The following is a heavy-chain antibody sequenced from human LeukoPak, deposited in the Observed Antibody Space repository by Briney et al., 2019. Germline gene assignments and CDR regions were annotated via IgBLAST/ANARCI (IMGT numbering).Heavy chain of an antibody. CDR2: IDTVSTT. CDR1: GFTFSSNS. Sequence: PGGSLRLSCAASGFTFSSNSMNWVRQAPGKGLEWVAYIDTVSTTHYADSVKGRFTISRDNSKNTLYLQMDSLSAEDTAVYYCVKVDTWGQGTLVTVSS. J-gene: IGHJ4*02. CDR3: VKVDT. V-gene: IGHV3-48*04. D-gene: IGHD5-18*01.